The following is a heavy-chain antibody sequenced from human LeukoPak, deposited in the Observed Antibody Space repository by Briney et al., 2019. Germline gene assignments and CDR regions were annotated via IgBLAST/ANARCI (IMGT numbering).Heavy chain of an antibody. CDR2: ISPYSANT. Sequence: ASVKVSCKASNFTFTNYGVGWVRQAPGQGLEWMGWISPYSANTNSAQSIQGRIFMTTDTSTSTAYMELRSLTSDDTAIYYCARWYSSTWYHFDYWGQGTLVTVSS. CDR1: NFTFTNYG. V-gene: IGHV1-18*01. D-gene: IGHD6-13*01. CDR3: ARWYSSTWYHFDY. J-gene: IGHJ4*02.